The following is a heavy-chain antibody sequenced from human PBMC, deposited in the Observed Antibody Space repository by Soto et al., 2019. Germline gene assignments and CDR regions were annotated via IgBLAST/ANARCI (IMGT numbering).Heavy chain of an antibody. CDR3: SKNGTTWFAS. J-gene: IGHJ5*01. CDR2: ISVLNGYA. D-gene: IGHD1-1*01. V-gene: IGHV1-18*01. CDR1: GYSFHNSG. Sequence: ASVKVSCKTSGYSFHNSGISWVRQAPGQGLEWMGWISVLNGYAHYGQKFQGRVIMTADTFTSTAYMELRGLRSDDTAMYYCSKNGTTWFASWGQGNPVTVSS.